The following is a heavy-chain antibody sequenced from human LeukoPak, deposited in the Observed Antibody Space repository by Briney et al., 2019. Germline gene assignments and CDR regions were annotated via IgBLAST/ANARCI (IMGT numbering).Heavy chain of an antibody. V-gene: IGHV1-69*06. CDR1: GGTFSSYA. CDR3: ARQAQPRKVPHFDY. D-gene: IGHD2-2*01. CDR2: IIPIFGTA. J-gene: IGHJ4*02. Sequence: GASVKVSCKASGGTFSSYAISWVRQAPGQGLEWMGGIIPIFGTANYAQKFQGRVTITADKSTSTAYMELSSLRSEDTAVYYCARQAQPRKVPHFDYWGQGTLVTVSS.